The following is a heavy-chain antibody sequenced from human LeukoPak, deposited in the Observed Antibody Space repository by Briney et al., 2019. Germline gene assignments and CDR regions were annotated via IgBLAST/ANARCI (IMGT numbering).Heavy chain of an antibody. CDR1: GNYW. V-gene: IGHV3-74*01. Sequence: GGSLGLSCAASGNYWMHWVRQVPGKGLVWVSHINSDGSWTSYADSVKGRFTISKDNAKNTVYLQMNSLRAEDTAVYYCVSFYETYWGRGTLVTVSS. J-gene: IGHJ4*02. CDR2: INSDGSWT. CDR3: VSFYETY. D-gene: IGHD2/OR15-2a*01.